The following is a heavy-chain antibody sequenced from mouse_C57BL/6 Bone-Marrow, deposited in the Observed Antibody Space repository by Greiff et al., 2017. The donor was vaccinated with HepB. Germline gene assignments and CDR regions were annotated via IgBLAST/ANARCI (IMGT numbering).Heavy chain of an antibody. CDR1: GFNIKNTY. V-gene: IGHV14-3*01. CDR2: IDPASGNT. CDR3: AKDNLLLPYY. Sequence: VQLQQSVAELVRPGASVKLSCTASGFNIKNTYMHWVKQRPEQGLEWIGRIDPASGNTKYAQKFQGKATITADTATNTSYLQLSSLTSEDTAIYYCAKDNLLLPYYWGQGTTLTVSS. D-gene: IGHD1-1*01. J-gene: IGHJ2*01.